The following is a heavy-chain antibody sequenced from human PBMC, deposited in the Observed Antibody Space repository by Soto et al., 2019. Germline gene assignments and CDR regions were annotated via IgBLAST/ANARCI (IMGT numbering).Heavy chain of an antibody. CDR3: ARVNYYDILTGYNSWFDP. Sequence: SVKVSCKASGGTFSSYAISWVRQAPGQGLEWIGGIIPIFGTANYAQKFQGRVTITADESTSTAYMELSSLRSEDTAVYYCARVNYYDILTGYNSWFDPWGQGTLVTVSS. J-gene: IGHJ5*02. V-gene: IGHV1-69*13. CDR2: IIPIFGTA. D-gene: IGHD3-9*01. CDR1: GGTFSSYA.